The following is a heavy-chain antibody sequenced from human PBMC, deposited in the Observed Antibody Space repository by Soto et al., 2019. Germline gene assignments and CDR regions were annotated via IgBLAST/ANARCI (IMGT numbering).Heavy chain of an antibody. Sequence: QVQLQQWGAGLLKPSETLSLTCAVYGGSFSGYYWTWIRQTPGKGLEWIGEINHNGDTNYNPSLKSRLTMSVETSKRQFSLNLSSVTAADTAVYYCAEGLRTGDYWGRGTPVTVSS. V-gene: IGHV4-34*02. J-gene: IGHJ4*02. CDR3: AEGLRTGDY. D-gene: IGHD3-9*01. CDR1: GGSFSGYY. CDR2: INHNGDT.